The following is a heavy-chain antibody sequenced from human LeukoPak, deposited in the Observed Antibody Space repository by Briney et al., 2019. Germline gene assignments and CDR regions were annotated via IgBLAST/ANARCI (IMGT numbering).Heavy chain of an antibody. CDR2: ISGSGGST. CDR3: AKDPYYDSSGTFDY. Sequence: GGSLRLSCAASGFTFSSYAMSWVRQAPGKGLEWVSAISGSGGSTYYADSVKGRFTISRDDAKNSLYLQMNSLRAEDTALYYCAKDPYYDSSGTFDYWGRGTLVTVSS. V-gene: IGHV3-23*01. CDR1: GFTFSSYA. J-gene: IGHJ4*02. D-gene: IGHD3-22*01.